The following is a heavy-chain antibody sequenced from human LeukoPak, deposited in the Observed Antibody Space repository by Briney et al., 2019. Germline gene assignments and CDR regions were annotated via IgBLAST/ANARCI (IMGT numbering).Heavy chain of an antibody. CDR3: ARGQTWIQLWLPILLDY. Sequence: ASVKVSCKASGYTFTSYYMHWLRQAPGQGLEWMGIINPSGGSTSYAQKFQGRVTMTRYTSTSTVYMELSSLRSEDTAVYYCARGQTWIQLWLPILLDYWSQGTLVTVSS. D-gene: IGHD5-18*01. CDR1: GYTFTSYY. CDR2: INPSGGST. V-gene: IGHV1-46*01. J-gene: IGHJ4*02.